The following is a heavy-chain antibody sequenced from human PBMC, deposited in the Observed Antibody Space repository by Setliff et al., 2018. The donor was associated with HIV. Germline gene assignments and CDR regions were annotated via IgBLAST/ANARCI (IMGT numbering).Heavy chain of an antibody. Sequence: SETLSLTCAVFGESFRGYYWSWVRQPPGKRLEWIGEIYHSGITNYNPSLKSRVTISMATSKNQFSLKLSSVTAADTAVYYCARATPGYNYGSRHAFDIWGQGTKVTVSS. CDR3: ARATPGYNYGSRHAFDI. V-gene: IGHV4-34*01. CDR1: GESFRGYY. CDR2: IYHSGIT. J-gene: IGHJ3*02. D-gene: IGHD5-18*01.